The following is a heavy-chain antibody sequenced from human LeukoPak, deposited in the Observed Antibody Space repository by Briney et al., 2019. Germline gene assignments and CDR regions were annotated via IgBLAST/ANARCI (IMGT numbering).Heavy chain of an antibody. J-gene: IGHJ4*02. CDR2: IWYDGSNK. V-gene: IGHV3-33*01. Sequence: GRSLRLSCAASGFTFSSYGMHWVRQAPDKGLEWVAVIWYDGSNKYYADSVKGRFTISRDNSKNTLYLQMNSLRAEDTAVYYCARDAAAGIDYWGQGTLVTVSS. CDR3: ARDAAAGIDY. D-gene: IGHD6-13*01. CDR1: GFTFSSYG.